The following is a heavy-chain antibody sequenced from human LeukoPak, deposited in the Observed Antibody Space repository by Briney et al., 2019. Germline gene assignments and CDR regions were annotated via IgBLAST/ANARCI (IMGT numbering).Heavy chain of an antibody. CDR2: INPNSGGT. CDR1: GYTFTGHY. CDR3: ASSSMTTVTTLAFEIPGSWVPVAYYFDY. D-gene: IGHD4-17*01. Sequence: ASVKVSCKASGYTFTGHYMHWVRQAPGQGLEWMGWINPNSGGTNYAQKFQGRVTMTRDTSISTAYMELSRLRSDDTAVYYCASSSMTTVTTLAFEIPGSWVPVAYYFDYWGQGTLVTVSS. V-gene: IGHV1-2*02. J-gene: IGHJ4*02.